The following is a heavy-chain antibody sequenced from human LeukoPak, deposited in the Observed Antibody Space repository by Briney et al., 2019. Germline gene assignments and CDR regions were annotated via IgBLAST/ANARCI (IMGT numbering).Heavy chain of an antibody. CDR1: GYDFTSVG. CDR2: ISPYNGNT. Sequence: ASVTVSCKASGYDFTSVGITWVRRAPGQGLEWMGWISPYNGNTRYAQKFQGRVAMTTDTSTTTAYMELRGLRFNDTAVYYCARAGPGSGWYFDYWGQGTLVTVSS. J-gene: IGHJ4*02. D-gene: IGHD6-19*01. CDR3: ARAGPGSGWYFDY. V-gene: IGHV1-18*01.